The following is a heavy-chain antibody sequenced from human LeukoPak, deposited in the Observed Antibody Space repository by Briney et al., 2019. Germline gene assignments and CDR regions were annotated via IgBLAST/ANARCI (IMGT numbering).Heavy chain of an antibody. CDR3: ARYSGSSQRYFDY. D-gene: IGHD1-26*01. CDR2: IYYSGST. Sequence: SETLSLTCTVSGGSISSSSYYWGWIRQPPGKGLEWIGSIYYSGSTYYNPSLKSRVTISVDTSKNQFSLKLSSVTAADTAVYYCARYSGSSQRYFDYWGQGTLVTVSS. V-gene: IGHV4-39*01. J-gene: IGHJ4*02. CDR1: GGSISSSSYY.